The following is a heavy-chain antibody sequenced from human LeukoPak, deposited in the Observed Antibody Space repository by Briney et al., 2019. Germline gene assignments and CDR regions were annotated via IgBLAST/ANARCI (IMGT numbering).Heavy chain of an antibody. CDR2: ISAGSEDS. V-gene: IGHV3-23*01. Sequence: QPGGSLRLSCTASGFTFGGYAISWVRQAPGKGLEWVSSISAGSEDSYYADSVKGRFTISRDNSKSTLYLQVNSLRADDTAVYYCARTIAQYSNTWLYYYYGLDVWGQGTTVTVSS. J-gene: IGHJ6*02. CDR3: ARTIAQYSNTWLYYYYGLDV. CDR1: GFTFGGYA. D-gene: IGHD1-7*01.